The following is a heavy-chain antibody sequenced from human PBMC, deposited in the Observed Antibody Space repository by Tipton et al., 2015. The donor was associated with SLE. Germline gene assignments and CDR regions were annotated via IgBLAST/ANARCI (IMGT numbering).Heavy chain of an antibody. CDR2: IGYDGSHK. J-gene: IGHJ6*03. CDR1: GFNFSTYA. V-gene: IGHV3-33*03. D-gene: IGHD2/OR15-2a*01. Sequence: SLRLSCAASGFNFSTYALHWVRQAPGKGLEWVAVIGYDGSHKHHTDSVKGRFTISRVNSKNTVYLQMNSLRGEDSAVYYCAKALSQSNYYYYMDVWGKGTTVTVSS. CDR3: AKALSQSNYYYYMDV.